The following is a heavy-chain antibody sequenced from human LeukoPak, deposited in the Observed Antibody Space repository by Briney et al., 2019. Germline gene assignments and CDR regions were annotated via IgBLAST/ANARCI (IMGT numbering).Heavy chain of an antibody. V-gene: IGHV1-3*01. J-gene: IGHJ6*02. CDR1: GYTFTSYA. CDR3: ARDRSIAAAGYYYYYGMDV. D-gene: IGHD6-13*01. CDR2: INAGNGNT. Sequence: ASVKVSCKASGYTFTSYAMHWVRQAPGQRPEWMGWINAGNGNTKYSQKFQGRVTITRDTSASTAYMELSSLRSEDTAVYYCARDRSIAAAGYYYYYGMDVWGQGSTVTVSS.